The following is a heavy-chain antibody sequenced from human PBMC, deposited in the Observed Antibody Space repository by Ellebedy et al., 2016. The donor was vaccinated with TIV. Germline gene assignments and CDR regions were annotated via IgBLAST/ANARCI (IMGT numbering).Heavy chain of an antibody. CDR1: GFTFSDHF. CDR2: IKNKANSHTT. V-gene: IGHV3-72*01. Sequence: LSLTCAASGFTFSDHFMDWVRQAPGKGLEWVGRIKNKANSHTTQYAASVKGRFTISRDDSRNSLYLQMDSLKTEDTAVYYCASPVRRVVYYWGQGTLVTVSS. J-gene: IGHJ4*02. D-gene: IGHD3-10*01. CDR3: ASPVRRVVYY.